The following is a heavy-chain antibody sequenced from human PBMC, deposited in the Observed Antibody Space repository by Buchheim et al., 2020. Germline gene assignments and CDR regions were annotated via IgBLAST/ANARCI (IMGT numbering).Heavy chain of an antibody. D-gene: IGHD2-15*01. CDR2: INPNSGGT. Sequence: QVQLVQSGAEVKKPGASVKVSCKASGYTFTGYYMHWVRQAPGQGLEWMGWINPNSGGTNYAQKFQGRVTMTRDTSISTAYMELSRLRSDDTAVYYCARSLRRPPDIVVVVAAMWDYYYGMDVWGQGTT. CDR1: GYTFTGYY. V-gene: IGHV1-2*02. CDR3: ARSLRRPPDIVVVVAAMWDYYYGMDV. J-gene: IGHJ6*02.